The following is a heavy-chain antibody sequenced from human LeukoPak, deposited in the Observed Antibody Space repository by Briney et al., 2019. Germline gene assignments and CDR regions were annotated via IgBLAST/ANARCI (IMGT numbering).Heavy chain of an antibody. D-gene: IGHD2-21*02. CDR1: GFTFSSYG. J-gene: IGHJ4*02. V-gene: IGHV3-30*18. Sequence: GGSLRLSCAASGFTFSSYGMHWGRRAPGKGLEWAAVISYDGSNKYYADSVKGRFTISRDNSKNTLYLQMNSLRAEDTAVYYCAKDRLHCGGDCPIDYWGQGTLVTVSS. CDR2: ISYDGSNK. CDR3: AKDRLHCGGDCPIDY.